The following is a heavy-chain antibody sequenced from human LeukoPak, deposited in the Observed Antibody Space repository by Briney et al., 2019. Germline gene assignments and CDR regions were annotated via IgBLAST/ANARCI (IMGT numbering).Heavy chain of an antibody. J-gene: IGHJ4*02. CDR1: GYTFTSNY. D-gene: IGHD6-19*01. Sequence: GASVKVSCKASGYTFTSNYIHWVRQAPGQGLERKGMIYPRDGSTSYAQKFQGRVTVTRDTSTSTVHMELSGLRSEDTAVYYCARTMQQWLVDAAGGDYWGQGTLVTVSS. V-gene: IGHV1-46*01. CDR3: ARTMQQWLVDAAGGDY. CDR2: IYPRDGST.